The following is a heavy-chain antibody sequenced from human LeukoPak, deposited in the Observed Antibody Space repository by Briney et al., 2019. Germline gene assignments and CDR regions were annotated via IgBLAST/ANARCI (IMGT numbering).Heavy chain of an antibody. CDR3: ARDLATNYYYYYMDV. CDR1: GFTFSDYS. CDR2: ITSSGTYI. J-gene: IGHJ6*03. Sequence: GGSPRLSCAASGFTFSDYSMNWVRQAPGKGLEWVSSITSSGTYIYYADSVKGRFTISRDNSKNTLYLQMNSLRAEDTAVYYCARDLATNYYYYYMDVWGKGTTVTVSS. D-gene: IGHD1-26*01. V-gene: IGHV3-21*04.